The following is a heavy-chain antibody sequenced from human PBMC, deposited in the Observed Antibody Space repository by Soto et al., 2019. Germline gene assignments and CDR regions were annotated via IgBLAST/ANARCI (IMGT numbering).Heavy chain of an antibody. CDR3: ARVRPYYDFICYYSVVLGWFAL. CDR1: GYTFTSYG. J-gene: IGHJ5*02. Sequence: GASVKVSCKASGYTFTSYGISWVRQAPGQGLEWMGWISAYNGNTNYAQKLQGRVTMTTDTSTSTAYMELRSLRSDDTAVYYCARVRPYYDFICYYSVVLGWFALWGQGTLVTVSS. D-gene: IGHD3-22*01. V-gene: IGHV1-18*01. CDR2: ISAYNGNT.